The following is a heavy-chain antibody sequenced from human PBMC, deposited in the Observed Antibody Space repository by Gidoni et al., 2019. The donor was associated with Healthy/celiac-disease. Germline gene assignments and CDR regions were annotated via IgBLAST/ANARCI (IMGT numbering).Heavy chain of an antibody. J-gene: IGHJ6*02. CDR3: ARRMTTVTTIYYYYYYGMDV. CDR1: GFTFSSYG. V-gene: IGHV3-33*01. CDR2: IWYDGSNK. Sequence: QVQLVESGGGVVQPGRSMRLSCAASGFTFSSYGMHWVRQAPGKGLEWVAVIWYDGSNKYYADSVKGRFTISRDNSKNTLYLQMNSLRAEDTAVYYCARRMTTVTTIYYYYYYGMDVWGQGTTVTVSS. D-gene: IGHD4-17*01.